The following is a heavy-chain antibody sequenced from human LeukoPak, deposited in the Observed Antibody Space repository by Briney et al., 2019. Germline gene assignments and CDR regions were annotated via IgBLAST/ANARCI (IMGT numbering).Heavy chain of an antibody. CDR1: GFTFSTYA. D-gene: IGHD2-2*01. Sequence: PGGSLRLSCAASGFTFSTYAVTWVRQAPGKGLEWVSTISGSGDSTYYADSVKGRFTISRDNSKDTLYLQMSSVRAEDTAVYYCARPLGYCSSTSCLRYYYYGMDVWGQGTTVTVSS. CDR3: ARPLGYCSSTSCLRYYYYGMDV. CDR2: ISGSGDST. V-gene: IGHV3-23*01. J-gene: IGHJ6*02.